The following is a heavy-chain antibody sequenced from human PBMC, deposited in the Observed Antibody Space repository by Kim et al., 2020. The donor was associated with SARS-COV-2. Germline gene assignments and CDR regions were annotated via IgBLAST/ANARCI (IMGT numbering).Heavy chain of an antibody. CDR2: INPSGGST. Sequence: ASVKVSCKASGYTFTSYYMHWVRQAPGQGLEWMGIINPSGGSTSYAQKFQGRVTMTRDTSTSTVYMELSSLRSEDTAVYYCARWRSSSFQGYGMDVWGQGTTVTVSS. CDR3: ARWRSSSFQGYGMDV. J-gene: IGHJ6*02. D-gene: IGHD6-13*01. CDR1: GYTFTSYY. V-gene: IGHV1-46*01.